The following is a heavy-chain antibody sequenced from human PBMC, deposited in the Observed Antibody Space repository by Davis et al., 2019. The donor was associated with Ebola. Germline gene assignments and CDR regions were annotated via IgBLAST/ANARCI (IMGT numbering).Heavy chain of an antibody. Sequence: GESLKISCKGSGYSFTSYWISWVRQMPGKGLEWMGRIDPSDSYTNYSPSFQGHVTISADKSISTAYLQWSSLKASDTAMYYCAREGIAVAGPDYYYYYYMDVWGKGTTVTVSS. D-gene: IGHD6-19*01. J-gene: IGHJ6*03. CDR3: AREGIAVAGPDYYYYYYMDV. CDR2: IDPSDSYT. V-gene: IGHV5-10-1*01. CDR1: GYSFTSYW.